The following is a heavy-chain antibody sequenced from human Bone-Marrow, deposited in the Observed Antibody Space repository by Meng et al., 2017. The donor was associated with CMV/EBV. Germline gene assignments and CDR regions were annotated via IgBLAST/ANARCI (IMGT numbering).Heavy chain of an antibody. CDR1: GFTFSSYA. CDR2: ISYDGSNK. Sequence: GESLKISCAASGFTFSSYAMHWVRQAPGKGLEWVAVISYDGSNKYYADSVKGRFTISRDNSKNTLYLQMNSLRAEDTAVYYCAREGYYDFLSGPVIPPYYYYGMDGWGQGTTVTVYS. V-gene: IGHV3-30-3*01. D-gene: IGHD3-3*01. CDR3: AREGYYDFLSGPVIPPYYYYGMDG. J-gene: IGHJ6*01.